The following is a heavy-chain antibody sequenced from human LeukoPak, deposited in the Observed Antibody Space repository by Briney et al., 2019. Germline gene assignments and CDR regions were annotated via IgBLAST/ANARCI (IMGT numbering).Heavy chain of an antibody. D-gene: IGHD3-22*01. CDR1: GFTFSDYY. Sequence: PGGSLRLSCAASGFTFSDYYMSWIRQAPGKGLEWVSYISSSGSTIYYADSEKGRFTTSRDNAKNSLYLQMNSLRAEDTAVYYCAKDREEDSSGYYVADAFDIWGQGTMVTVSS. CDR3: AKDREEDSSGYYVADAFDI. CDR2: ISSSGSTI. J-gene: IGHJ3*02. V-gene: IGHV3-11*01.